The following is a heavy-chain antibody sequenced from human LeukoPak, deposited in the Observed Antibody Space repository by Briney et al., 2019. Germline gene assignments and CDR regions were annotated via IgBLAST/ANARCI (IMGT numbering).Heavy chain of an antibody. D-gene: IGHD6-6*01. J-gene: IGHJ6*02. V-gene: IGHV3-21*01. CDR3: AREGARQYATDKILEGYYYGMDV. Sequence: GGSLRLSCAASGFTFSSYSTNWVRQAPGKGLEWVSSISSSSSYIYYADSVKGRFTISRDNAKNSLYLQMNSLRAEDTAVYYCAREGARQYATDKILEGYYYGMDVWGQGTTVTVSS. CDR1: GFTFSSYS. CDR2: ISSSSSYI.